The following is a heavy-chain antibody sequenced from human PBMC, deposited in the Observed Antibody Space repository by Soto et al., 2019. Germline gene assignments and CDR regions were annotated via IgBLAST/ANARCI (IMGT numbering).Heavy chain of an antibody. Sequence: GGSLRLSCAASGFTVSSNYMSWVRQAPGKGLEWVSVIYSGGSTYYADSVKGRFTISRDNSKNTLYLQMNSLRAEDTAVYYRAREGGFFPYDLDYDGGPYYFDYWGQGTLVTVSS. V-gene: IGHV3-66*01. CDR2: IYSGGST. D-gene: IGHD4-17*01. CDR3: AREGGFFPYDLDYDGGPYYFDY. J-gene: IGHJ4*02. CDR1: GFTVSSNY.